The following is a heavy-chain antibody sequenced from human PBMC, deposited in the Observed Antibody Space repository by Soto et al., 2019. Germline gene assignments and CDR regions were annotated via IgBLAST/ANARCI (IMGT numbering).Heavy chain of an antibody. V-gene: IGHV3-53*01. CDR3: ARATLKLGAPEV. D-gene: IGHD7-27*01. J-gene: IGHJ4*02. CDR1: GFTVSSNY. CDR2: IYSGGST. Sequence: LRLSCAASGFTVSSNYIGWVRQAPGKGLEWVSVIYSGGSTYYADSVKGRFTISRDNSKNTLYLQMNSLRAEDTAVYYRARATLKLGAPEVWGQGTLVTVSS.